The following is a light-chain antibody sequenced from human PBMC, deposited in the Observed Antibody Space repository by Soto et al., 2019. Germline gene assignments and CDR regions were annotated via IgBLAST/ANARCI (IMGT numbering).Light chain of an antibody. CDR3: ATWDDSLSGPV. CDR1: SSNIGSNY. V-gene: IGLV1-47*01. Sequence: QSVLTQPPSTSGTPGQRVTISCSGSSSNIGSNYVYWYQKVPGTAPKLLIHRSNQRPSGVPDRVSGSKSGTSASLAISGLRSDDEADYSCATWDDSLSGPVFGGGTKLAVL. J-gene: IGLJ2*01. CDR2: RSN.